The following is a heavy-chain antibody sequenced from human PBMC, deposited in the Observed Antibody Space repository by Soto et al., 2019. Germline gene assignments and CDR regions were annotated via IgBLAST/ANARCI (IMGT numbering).Heavy chain of an antibody. Sequence: QVQLVQSGAEVKKPGSSVKVSCKASGGTFSSYAISWVRQAPGQGLEWMGGIIPIFGTANYAQKFQGRVTITADESTSTGYMELSSLRSEDTAVYYCARDRAAARPYYYGMDVWGQGTTVTVSS. J-gene: IGHJ6*02. V-gene: IGHV1-69*01. D-gene: IGHD6-13*01. CDR2: IIPIFGTA. CDR3: ARDRAAARPYYYGMDV. CDR1: GGTFSSYA.